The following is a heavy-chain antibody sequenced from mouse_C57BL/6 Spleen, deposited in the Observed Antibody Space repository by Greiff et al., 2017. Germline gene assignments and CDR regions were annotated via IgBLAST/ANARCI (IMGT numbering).Heavy chain of an antibody. V-gene: IGHV3-6*01. J-gene: IGHJ2*01. D-gene: IGHD2-9*01. CDR3: ASSYYGYDGHFDY. CDR1: GYSITSGYY. Sequence: ESGPGLVKPSQSLSLTCSVTGYSITSGYYWNWIRQFPGNKLEWMGYISYDGSNNYNPSLKNRISITRDTSKNQFFLKLNSVTTEDTATYYCASSYYGYDGHFDYWGQGTTLTVSS. CDR2: ISYDGSN.